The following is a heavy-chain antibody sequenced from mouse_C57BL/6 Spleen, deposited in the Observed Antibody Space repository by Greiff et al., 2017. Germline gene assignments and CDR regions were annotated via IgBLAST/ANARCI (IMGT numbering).Heavy chain of an antibody. CDR1: GYTFTSYW. J-gene: IGHJ4*01. CDR3: ARGEGYDYVRYYAMDY. D-gene: IGHD2-4*01. CDR2: IHPGSGST. Sequence: QVQLQQSGAELVKPGASVKMSCKASGYTFTSYWITWVKQRPGQGLEWIGDIHPGSGSTNYNEKFKSKATLTVDTSSSTAYMQLRSLTSEDSAVYSGARGEGYDYVRYYAMDYWGQGTSVTVSS. V-gene: IGHV1-55*01.